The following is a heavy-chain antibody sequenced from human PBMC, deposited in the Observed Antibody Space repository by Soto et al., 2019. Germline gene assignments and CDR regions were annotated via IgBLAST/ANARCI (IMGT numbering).Heavy chain of an antibody. CDR1: GGSISSGGYS. V-gene: IGHV4-30-2*01. CDR3: GRAGDSSGPVALGY. Sequence: QLQLQESGSGLVKPSQTLSLTCAVSGGSISSGGYSWSWIRQPPGKGLEWIGYIYHSGSTYYNPSLKSRVTISVDRSKNQFSLKLSSVTAADTAVYYCGRAGDSSGPVALGYWGQGTLVTVSS. D-gene: IGHD6-19*01. J-gene: IGHJ4*02. CDR2: IYHSGST.